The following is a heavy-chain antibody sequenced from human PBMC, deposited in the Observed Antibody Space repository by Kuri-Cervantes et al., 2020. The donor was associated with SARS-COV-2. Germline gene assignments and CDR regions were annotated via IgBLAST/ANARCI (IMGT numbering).Heavy chain of an antibody. V-gene: IGHV3-30*02. J-gene: IGHJ5*02. Sequence: LSLTCAASGFTFSSYGMHWVRQAPGKGLEWVAFIWYDGSNKYYADSVKGRFTISRDNSKNTLYLQMNSLRAEDTAVYYCAKDLEGYCSSTSCYWSALDPWGQGTLVTVSS. CDR2: IWYDGSNK. CDR3: AKDLEGYCSSTSCYWSALDP. CDR1: GFTFSSYG. D-gene: IGHD2-2*01.